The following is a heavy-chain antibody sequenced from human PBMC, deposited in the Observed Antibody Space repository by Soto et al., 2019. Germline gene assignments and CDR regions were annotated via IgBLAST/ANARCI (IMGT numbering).Heavy chain of an antibody. J-gene: IGHJ6*02. CDR3: ARLGGGVSPQELGEWLSGRYYYYGMDV. Sequence: ASVKVSCKASGGTFSSYAISWVRQAPGQGLEWMGGIIPILGIANYAQKFQGRVTITADKSTSTAYMELSSLRSEDTAVYYCARLGGGVSPQELGEWLSGRYYYYGMDVWGQGTTVTVSS. V-gene: IGHV1-69*10. CDR2: IIPILGIA. D-gene: IGHD3-3*01. CDR1: GGTFSSYA.